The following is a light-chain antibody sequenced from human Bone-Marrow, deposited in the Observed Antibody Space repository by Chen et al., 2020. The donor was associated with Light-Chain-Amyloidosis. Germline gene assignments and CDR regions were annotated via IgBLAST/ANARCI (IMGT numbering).Light chain of an antibody. CDR3: QQYNSYLAT. Sequence: IKTTQSTSAPSASVGDKITITCRAIAAITNWVACYQLKPGKVPKLLIFDASSLHSGVPLRFSASGSGTEFTLTIPSLQPDDFATYYCQQYNSYLATFGQGTKV. V-gene: IGKV1-5*01. CDR2: DAS. CDR1: AAITNW. J-gene: IGKJ1*01.